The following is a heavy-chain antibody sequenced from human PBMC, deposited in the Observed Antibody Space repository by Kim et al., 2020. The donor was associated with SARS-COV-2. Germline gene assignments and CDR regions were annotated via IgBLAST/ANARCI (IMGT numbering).Heavy chain of an antibody. CDR2: INHSGST. V-gene: IGHV4-34*01. CDR1: GGSLSGYY. Sequence: SETLSLTCAVYGGSLSGYYWSWIRQPPGKGLEWIGEINHSGSTNYNPSLKSRVTISVDTSKNQFSLKLSSVTAADTAVYYCARGHMAYYYYYGMDVWGQGTTVTVSS. D-gene: IGHD2-21*01. CDR3: ARGHMAYYYYYGMDV. J-gene: IGHJ6*02.